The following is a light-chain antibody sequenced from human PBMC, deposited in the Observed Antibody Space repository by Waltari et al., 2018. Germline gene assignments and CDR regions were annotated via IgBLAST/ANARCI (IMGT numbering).Light chain of an antibody. J-gene: IGLJ3*02. CDR1: RSNIGINS. CDR3: AAWDDTLSAVL. V-gene: IGLV1-47*01. Sequence: QSVLTQPPSASGTPGQRATISCSGSRSNIGINSVYWYQHLPGTTPKLLIYRNNQRPSGVPDRFSGSKSGTSASLAISGLRSEDEADYYCAAWDDTLSAVLFGGGTNLTVL. CDR2: RNN.